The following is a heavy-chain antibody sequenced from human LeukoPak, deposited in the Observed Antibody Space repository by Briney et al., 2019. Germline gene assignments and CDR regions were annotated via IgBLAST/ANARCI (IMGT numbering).Heavy chain of an antibody. CDR3: ARGEPEYSSSLFYFDY. Sequence: ASVKVSCEASGYTFTGYYMHWVRQAPGQGLEWMGWINPNSGGTNYAQKFQGWVTMTRDTSISTAYMELSRLRSDDTAVYYCARGEPEYSSSLFYFDYWGQGTLVTVSS. D-gene: IGHD6-6*01. CDR2: INPNSGGT. V-gene: IGHV1-2*04. CDR1: GYTFTGYY. J-gene: IGHJ4*02.